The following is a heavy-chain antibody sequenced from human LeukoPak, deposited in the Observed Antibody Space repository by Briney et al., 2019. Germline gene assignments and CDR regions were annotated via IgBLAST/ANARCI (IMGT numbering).Heavy chain of an antibody. Sequence: SETLSLTCTVSGGSISSSSYYWGWIRQPPGKGLEWIGSIYYSGSTYYNPSLKSRVTISVDTSKNQFSLKLSSVTAADTAVYYCARSLGYCSSTSCYRRGLSAFDIWGQGTMVTVSS. CDR3: ARSLGYCSSTSCYRRGLSAFDI. J-gene: IGHJ3*02. V-gene: IGHV4-39*07. D-gene: IGHD2-2*01. CDR2: IYYSGST. CDR1: GGSISSSSYY.